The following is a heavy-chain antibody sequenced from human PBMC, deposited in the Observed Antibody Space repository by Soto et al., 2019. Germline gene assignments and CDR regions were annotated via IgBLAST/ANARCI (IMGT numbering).Heavy chain of an antibody. Sequence: VGSLRLSCASSVFTFSSYSMNWVRQSPGKGLEWVSSISSSSSYIYYADSVKGRFTISRDNAKNSLYLQMNSLRAEDTAVYYCARGARNYGMDVLGQRTTGTV. V-gene: IGHV3-21*01. CDR1: VFTFSSYS. CDR2: ISSSSSYI. J-gene: IGHJ6*02. D-gene: IGHD5-12*01. CDR3: ARGARNYGMDV.